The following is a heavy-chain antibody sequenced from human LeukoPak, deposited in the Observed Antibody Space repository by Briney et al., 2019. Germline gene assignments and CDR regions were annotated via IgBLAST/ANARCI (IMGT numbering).Heavy chain of an antibody. J-gene: IGHJ4*02. CDR2: ISVYNGNT. CDR1: GYTFASNG. Sequence: ASVKVSCKASGYTFASNGISWVRQAPGQGLEWIGWISVYNGNTKYAQKLQDRVTMTTDTSTNTAYMELRSLRSDDTAVYYCAISITSRPNLYYFDYWGQGTLVTVSS. V-gene: IGHV1-18*01. CDR3: AISITSRPNLYYFDY. D-gene: IGHD6-6*01.